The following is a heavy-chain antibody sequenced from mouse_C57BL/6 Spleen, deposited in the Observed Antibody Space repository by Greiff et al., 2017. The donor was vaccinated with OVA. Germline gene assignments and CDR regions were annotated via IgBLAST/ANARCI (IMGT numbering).Heavy chain of an antibody. V-gene: IGHV5-9*01. D-gene: IGHD1-1*01. Sequence: EVKVVESGGGLVKPGGSLKLSCAASGFTFSSYTMSWVRQTPEKRLEWVATISGGGGNTYYPDSVKGRFTISRDNAKNTLYLQMSSLRSEDTALYYCARVGSSYGWYFDVWGTGTTVTVSS. J-gene: IGHJ1*03. CDR2: ISGGGGNT. CDR1: GFTFSSYT. CDR3: ARVGSSYGWYFDV.